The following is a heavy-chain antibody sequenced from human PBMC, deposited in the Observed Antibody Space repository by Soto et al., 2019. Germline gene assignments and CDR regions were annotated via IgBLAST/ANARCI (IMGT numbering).Heavy chain of an antibody. Sequence: QGQLVQSGAEVKKPGASVKVSCKASGYTFTDFGISWVRQAPGQGLEWMGWISAYNGNTNYAQKVQGRVSMTTDTSTSTDYMELRNLTSDDTAVYYCARDSGNLGNWAYFFDYWGQGTLVTVSS. J-gene: IGHJ4*02. CDR3: ARDSGNLGNWAYFFDY. V-gene: IGHV1-18*01. D-gene: IGHD7-27*01. CDR1: GYTFTDFG. CDR2: ISAYNGNT.